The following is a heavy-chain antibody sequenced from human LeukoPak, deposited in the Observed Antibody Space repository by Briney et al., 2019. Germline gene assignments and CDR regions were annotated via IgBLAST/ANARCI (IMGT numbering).Heavy chain of an antibody. CDR3: ARDLSGFLDY. Sequence: GGSLRLSCTASGFTFSNYWMYWVRQAPGKGLEWVANIKQDGSVKYHVDSVKGRFTISRDNAKNSLYLQMNSLRVEDTAVYYCARDLSGFLDYWGQGTLVTVSS. D-gene: IGHD2/OR15-2a*01. CDR2: IKQDGSVK. J-gene: IGHJ4*02. V-gene: IGHV3-7*01. CDR1: GFTFSNYW.